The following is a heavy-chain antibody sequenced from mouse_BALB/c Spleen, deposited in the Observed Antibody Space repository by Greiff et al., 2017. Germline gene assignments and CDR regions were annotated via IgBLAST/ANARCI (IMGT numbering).Heavy chain of an antibody. D-gene: IGHD2-14*01. CDR3: ERSLYRLYAMDY. CDR2: IAPGSGST. Sequence: DLVKPGASVKLSCKASGYTFTSYWINWIKQRPGQGLEWIGRIAPGSGSTYYNEMFKGKATLTVDTSSSTAYIQLSSLSSEDSAVYFCERSLYRLYAMDYWGQGTSVTVSS. V-gene: IGHV1S41*01. J-gene: IGHJ4*01. CDR1: GYTFTSYW.